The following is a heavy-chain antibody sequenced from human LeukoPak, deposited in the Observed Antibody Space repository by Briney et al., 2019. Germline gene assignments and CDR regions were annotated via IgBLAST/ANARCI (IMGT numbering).Heavy chain of an antibody. CDR3: ARGPNYYGSGSRWFDP. Sequence: PSETLSLTCAVYGGSFSGYYWSWICQPPGKGLEWIGEINHSGSTNYNPSLKSRVTISVDTSKNQFSLKLSSVTAADTAVYYCARGPNYYGSGSRWFDPWGQGTLVTVSS. J-gene: IGHJ5*02. D-gene: IGHD3-10*01. CDR1: GGSFSGYY. V-gene: IGHV4-34*01. CDR2: INHSGST.